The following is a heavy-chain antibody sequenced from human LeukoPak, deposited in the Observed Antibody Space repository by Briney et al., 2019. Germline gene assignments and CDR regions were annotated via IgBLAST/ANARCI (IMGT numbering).Heavy chain of an antibody. Sequence: EGSLRLSCAASGFTVSSNYMSWVRQAPGKGLEWVSVIYNVGSTFYADSVKGRFTISRDSSKNALFLQMNSLRAEDTAVYYCVNSVMVRGVIRPYWGQGTLVTVSS. V-gene: IGHV3-66*01. CDR1: GFTVSSNY. CDR2: IYNVGST. J-gene: IGHJ4*02. CDR3: VNSVMVRGVIRPY. D-gene: IGHD3-10*01.